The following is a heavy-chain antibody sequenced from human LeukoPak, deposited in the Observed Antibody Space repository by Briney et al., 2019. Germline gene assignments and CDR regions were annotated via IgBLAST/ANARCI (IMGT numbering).Heavy chain of an antibody. CDR3: AREPTESYYDY. Sequence: GASVKVSCKTSGYSFSSYGITWVRQTPGQGLEWMGWISAYSGNKNYAQKFQDRVTMTTDTSTITSYMELTSLRSDDTAVYYCAREPTESYYDYWGQGTLVTVSS. J-gene: IGHJ4*02. V-gene: IGHV1-18*01. CDR1: GYSFSSYG. D-gene: IGHD1-26*01. CDR2: ISAYSGNK.